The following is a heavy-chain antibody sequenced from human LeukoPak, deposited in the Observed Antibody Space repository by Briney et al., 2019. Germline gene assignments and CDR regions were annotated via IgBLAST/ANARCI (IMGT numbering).Heavy chain of an antibody. Sequence: PSETLSLTCTVSGGSISSGSYYWSWIRQPAGKGLEWIGRIYTSGSTNYNPSLKSRVTISVDTSKNQFSLKLSSVTAADTAVYYCARDFRPLYGDHDAFDIWGQGTMVTVSS. V-gene: IGHV4-61*02. CDR1: GGSISSGSYY. D-gene: IGHD4-17*01. CDR3: ARDFRPLYGDHDAFDI. J-gene: IGHJ3*02. CDR2: IYTSGST.